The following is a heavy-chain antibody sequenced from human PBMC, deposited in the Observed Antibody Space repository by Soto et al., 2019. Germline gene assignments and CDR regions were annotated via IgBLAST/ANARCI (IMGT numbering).Heavy chain of an antibody. V-gene: IGHV3-21*01. CDR3: ARIYCSGGSCYAERDY. J-gene: IGHJ4*02. CDR1: GFTFSSYS. CDR2: ISGSSSYI. Sequence: EVQLVESGGGMVKPGGSLRLSCAASGFTFSSYSMNWVRQAPEKGLEWVSSISGSSSYIYYADSVKGRFTISRDNAKNSLYLQMNSLRAEDTAVYYCARIYCSGGSCYAERDYWGQGTLVTVSS. D-gene: IGHD2-15*01.